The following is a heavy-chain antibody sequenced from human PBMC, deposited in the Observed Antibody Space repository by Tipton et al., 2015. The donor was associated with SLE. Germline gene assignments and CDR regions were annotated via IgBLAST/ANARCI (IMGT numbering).Heavy chain of an antibody. D-gene: IGHD1-26*01. Sequence: SLRLSCAASGFTFSGSAMHWVRQASGKGLEWVGRIRSKANSYATAYAASVKGRFTISRDDSKNTAYLQMNSLKTEDTAVYYCTLLPPGAFDIWGQGTMVTVSS. J-gene: IGHJ3*02. CDR2: IRSKANSYAT. CDR1: GFTFSGSA. CDR3: TLLPPGAFDI. V-gene: IGHV3-73*01.